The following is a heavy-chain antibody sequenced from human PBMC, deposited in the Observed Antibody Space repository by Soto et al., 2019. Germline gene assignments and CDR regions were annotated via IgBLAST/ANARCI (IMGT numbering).Heavy chain of an antibody. V-gene: IGHV1-69*06. J-gene: IGHJ4*02. CDR1: GSRFSNYV. D-gene: IGHD2-2*02. CDR3: AREGRGKKAGYNGLVSLGY. Sequence: QVQLVQSGAEVQTPGSSLKVSCTVSGSRFSNYVISWVRQAPGHGLEWLGRIIPIFNSTQYAQKFQGRVTITADKSTNTASLELSSLRSDDTAVYYCAREGRGKKAGYNGLVSLGYWGQGTLVTVSS. CDR2: IIPIFNST.